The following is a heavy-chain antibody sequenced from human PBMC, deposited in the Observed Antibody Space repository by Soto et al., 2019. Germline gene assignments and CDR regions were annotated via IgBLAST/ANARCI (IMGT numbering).Heavy chain of an antibody. CDR3: AENHYDFWSGYFI. J-gene: IGHJ6*02. CDR2: ISYDGSNK. CDR1: GFTFSSYA. V-gene: IGHV3-30-3*01. D-gene: IGHD3-3*01. Sequence: GGSLRLSCAASGFTFSSYAMHWVRQAPGKGLEWVAVISYDGSNKYYADSVKGRFTISRDNSKNTLYLQMNSLRAEDTAVYYCAENHYDFWSGYFIWGQGTTVTVSS.